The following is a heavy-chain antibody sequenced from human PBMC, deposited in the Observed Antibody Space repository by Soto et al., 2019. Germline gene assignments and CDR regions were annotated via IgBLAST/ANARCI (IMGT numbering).Heavy chain of an antibody. J-gene: IGHJ4*02. CDR2: IYYSGST. CDR3: ARVGGFGATTIDY. D-gene: IGHD3-10*01. Sequence: QVQLQESGPGLVKPSQTLSLTCTVSGGSISSGDYYWSWIRQPPGKGLEWIGYIYYSGSTYYNPALKSGVTISVDTSQNQFSLKLSSVTAADTAVYYCARVGGFGATTIDYWGQGTLVTVSS. V-gene: IGHV4-30-4*01. CDR1: GGSISSGDYY.